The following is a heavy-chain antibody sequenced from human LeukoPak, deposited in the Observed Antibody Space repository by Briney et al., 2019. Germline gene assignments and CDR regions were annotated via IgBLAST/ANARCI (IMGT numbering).Heavy chain of an antibody. CDR3: ARGRASGSYYSHEDDECDY. V-gene: IGHV1-69*04. CDR2: IIPILGIA. Sequence: ASVKVSCKASGGTFSSYAISWVRQAPGQGLEWMGRIIPILGIANYAQKFQGRVTITADKSTSTAYMELSSLRSEDTAVYYCARGRASGSYYSHEDDECDYWGQGTLVTVSS. D-gene: IGHD3-10*01. CDR1: GGTFSSYA. J-gene: IGHJ4*02.